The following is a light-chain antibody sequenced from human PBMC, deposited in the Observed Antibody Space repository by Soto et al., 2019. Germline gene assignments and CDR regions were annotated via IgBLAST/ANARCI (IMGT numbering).Light chain of an antibody. CDR1: ESISSKS. J-gene: IGKJ1*01. CDR3: QQYHNWPA. Sequence: EIVLTQSPGTLSLSPGERATLSCRAIESISSKSLAWYQQKPGQAPRLLIYGTFNRATGIPDRFSGSGSGTDFTLTISRLEPEDFAVYFCQQYHNWPAFGQGTKVEIK. V-gene: IGKV3-20*01. CDR2: GTF.